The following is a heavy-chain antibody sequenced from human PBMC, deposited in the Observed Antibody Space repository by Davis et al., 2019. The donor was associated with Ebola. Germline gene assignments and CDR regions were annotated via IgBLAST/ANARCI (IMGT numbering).Heavy chain of an antibody. CDR2: ISGSGDST. J-gene: IGHJ4*02. D-gene: IGHD3-3*01. CDR1: GFTFRSYA. CDR3: VKVPRRVAIGSGGFDY. Sequence: PGGSLRLSCAASGFTFRSYAMSWVRQAPGQGLEWVSSISGSGDSTYFADSVKGRFTISRDNSKNMLYLQMSSLRAEDMAVYYCVKVPRRVAIGSGGFDYWGQGTLVTVSS. V-gene: IGHV3-23*01.